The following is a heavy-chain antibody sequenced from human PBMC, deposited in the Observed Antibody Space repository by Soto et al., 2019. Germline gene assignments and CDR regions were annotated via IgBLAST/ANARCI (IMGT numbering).Heavy chain of an antibody. Sequence: PSETLSLTCSVSGGSISSFTYYWGWIRQPPGKGLEWIGYIKYSGTTHYSPSLKSRVNISFDKSKNQVFLNLRFVTGADTAVYFCARDVRDTGYSYWFDPWGRGILVTVSS. J-gene: IGHJ5*02. CDR2: IKYSGTT. CDR1: GGSISSFTYY. CDR3: ARDVRDTGYSYWFDP. D-gene: IGHD3-9*01. V-gene: IGHV4-39*07.